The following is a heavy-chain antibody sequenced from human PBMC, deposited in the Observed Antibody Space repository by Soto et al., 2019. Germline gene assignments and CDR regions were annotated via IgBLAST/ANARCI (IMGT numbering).Heavy chain of an antibody. CDR3: ARDSGYSYGPLDY. V-gene: IGHV4-59*01. CDR1: GGSISSYY. CDR2: IYYSGST. Sequence: SETLSLTCTVSGGSISSYYWSWIRQPPGKGLEWIGYIYYSGSTNYNPSLKSRVTISVDTSKNQFSLKLSSVTAADTAVYYCARDSGYSYGPLDYWGQGTRVTVSS. J-gene: IGHJ4*02. D-gene: IGHD5-18*01.